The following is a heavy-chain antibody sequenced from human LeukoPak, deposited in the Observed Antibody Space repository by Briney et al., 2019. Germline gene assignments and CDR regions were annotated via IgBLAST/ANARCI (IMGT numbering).Heavy chain of an antibody. D-gene: IGHD2-21*01. J-gene: IGHJ3*02. CDR3: ARERQDTVLHSGAFDI. V-gene: IGHV3-30-3*01. CDR1: GFTFSAYF. CDR2: IASDGSLT. Sequence: QPGRSLRLSCAASGFTFSAYFMHWVRQAPGKGLEWVADIASDGSLTFYAEPVKGRFTISRDNSKNTLYLQMNSLRAEDTAVYFCARERQDTVLHSGAFDIWGQGTMVTVSS.